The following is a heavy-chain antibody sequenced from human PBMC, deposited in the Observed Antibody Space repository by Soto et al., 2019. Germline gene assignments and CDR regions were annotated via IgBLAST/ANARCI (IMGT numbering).Heavy chain of an antibody. J-gene: IGHJ3*02. CDR2: TIPVFNTA. D-gene: IGHD3-10*01. CDR1: GGTLSDHG. Sequence: QVQLEQSGAEVKKPGSSVKVSCKASGGTLSDHGVAWLRQAPGQGLEWMGGTIPVFNTAKYAQKFQGRVTVIADKLTNFAYMELSSLRSDDTAFYFCARGVYGSGNYYTGPSAFDIWGQGTMVIVSS. V-gene: IGHV1-69*06. CDR3: ARGVYGSGNYYTGPSAFDI.